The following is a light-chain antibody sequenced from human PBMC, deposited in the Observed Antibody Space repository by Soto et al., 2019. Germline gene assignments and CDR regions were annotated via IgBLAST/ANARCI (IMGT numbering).Light chain of an antibody. V-gene: IGKV2-30*02. Sequence: DVVMTQSPLSLPVTLGQPASISCRSSQSLVHSDGNTYLNWFHQRPGQSPRRLVYKVSNRDYGGPDRFSGSASDTDFKLKISGVEAEDVGGYYCMQGTHWPPYAFGQRTKLEIK. J-gene: IGKJ2*01. CDR3: MQGTHWPPYA. CDR1: QSLVHSDGNTY. CDR2: KVS.